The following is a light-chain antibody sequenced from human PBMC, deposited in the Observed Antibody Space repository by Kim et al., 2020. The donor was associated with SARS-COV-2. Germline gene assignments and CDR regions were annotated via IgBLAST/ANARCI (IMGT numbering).Light chain of an antibody. CDR1: ELGDKY. V-gene: IGLV3-1*01. CDR2: KDD. CDR3: QTWDNNIVV. J-gene: IGLJ2*01. Sequence: SYELTQPPSVSVSPGQTASITCSGDELGDKYVCWYQRKPGQSPLLVMYKDDKRPSEIPERFSGSNSGNTATLTISGTQAMDEADYFCQTWDNNIVVFGGGTQLTVL.